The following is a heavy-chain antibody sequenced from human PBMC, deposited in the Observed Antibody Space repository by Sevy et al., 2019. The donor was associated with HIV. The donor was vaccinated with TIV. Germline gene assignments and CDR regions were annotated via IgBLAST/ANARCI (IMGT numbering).Heavy chain of an antibody. CDR3: AKFQDVGATFVDY. CDR2: ISGSGGST. Sequence: GGSLRLSCAASGFTFSYYAMSWVRQTPGKGLQWVSGISGSGGSTDYADSVKGRFTISRDNAKNTLYLQMNSLRAEDTAVYYCAKFQDVGATFVDYWGQRTLLTVSS. V-gene: IGHV3-23*01. CDR1: GFTFSYYA. D-gene: IGHD1-26*01. J-gene: IGHJ4*02.